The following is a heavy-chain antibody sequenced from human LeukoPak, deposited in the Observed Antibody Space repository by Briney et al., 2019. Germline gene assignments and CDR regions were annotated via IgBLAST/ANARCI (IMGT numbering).Heavy chain of an antibody. CDR3: ARLGLEVPAAMVFDY. Sequence: SETLSLTCTVSGGSISSSSYYWGWIRQPPGKGLEWIGSIYYSGSTYYNPSLKSRVTISVDTSKNQFSLKLSSVTAADTAVYYCARLGLEVPAAMVFDYWGQGTLVTVSS. D-gene: IGHD2-2*01. V-gene: IGHV4-39*01. CDR2: IYYSGST. J-gene: IGHJ4*02. CDR1: GGSISSSSYY.